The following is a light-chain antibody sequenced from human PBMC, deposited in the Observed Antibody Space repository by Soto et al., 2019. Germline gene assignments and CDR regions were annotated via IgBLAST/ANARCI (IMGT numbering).Light chain of an antibody. CDR1: SSDVGGYNY. Sequence: QSALTQPPSASGSPGQSVTISCTGTSSDVGGYNYVSWYQQNPGKAPKLMIYEVSKRPSGVPDRFSGSKSGNTASLTVSGLQAEDEADYYCSSYVGSNSLVFGGGTKLTVL. J-gene: IGLJ3*02. V-gene: IGLV2-8*01. CDR3: SSYVGSNSLV. CDR2: EVS.